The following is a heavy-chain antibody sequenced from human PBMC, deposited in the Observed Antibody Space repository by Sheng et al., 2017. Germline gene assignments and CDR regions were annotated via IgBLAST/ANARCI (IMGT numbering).Heavy chain of an antibody. D-gene: IGHD3-10*01. J-gene: IGHJ6*02. CDR3: ARDSLISYYYGMDV. V-gene: IGHV3-33*01. CDR1: GFTFSSYG. CDR2: IWYDGSNK. Sequence: QVQLVESGGGVVQPGRSLRLSCAASGFTFSSYGMHWVRQAPGKGLEWVAVIWYDGSNKYYADSVKGRFTISRDNSKNTLYLQMNSLRAEDTAVYYCARDSLISYYYGMDVWGQGTTVTV.